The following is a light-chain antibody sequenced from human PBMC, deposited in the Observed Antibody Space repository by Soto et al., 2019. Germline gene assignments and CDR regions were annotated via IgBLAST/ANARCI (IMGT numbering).Light chain of an antibody. CDR3: QQYGSSPWT. CDR1: QSVSSNY. CDR2: GAS. J-gene: IGKJ1*01. V-gene: IGKV3-20*01. Sequence: EIVLTQSPGTLSLSPGERATLSCRASQSVSSNYLAWYQQKPGQAPRLLIYGASSRATGIPDRFSGSGSGTDFTLTISRLEAEDFAVYYCQQYGSSPWTFGQGTKVEIK.